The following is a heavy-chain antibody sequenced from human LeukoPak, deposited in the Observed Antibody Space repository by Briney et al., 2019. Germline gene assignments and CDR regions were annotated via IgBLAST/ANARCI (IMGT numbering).Heavy chain of an antibody. D-gene: IGHD6-25*01. CDR3: ARGSHGSYYFDY. V-gene: IGHV4-34*01. J-gene: IGHJ4*02. CDR2: INHSGST. CDR1: GGCYSGDY. Sequence: SGSLSLTSADYGGCYSGDYWKWIGQAPGRRLERIGEINHSGSTNYNPSLKSRVTISVDTSKNQFSLKLSSVTAADTAVYYCARGSHGSYYFDYWGQGTLVTVSS.